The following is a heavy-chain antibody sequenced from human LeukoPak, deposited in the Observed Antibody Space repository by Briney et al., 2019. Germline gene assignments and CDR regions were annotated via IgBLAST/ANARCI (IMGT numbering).Heavy chain of an antibody. J-gene: IGHJ4*02. CDR3: ARDSPDYGGNVIDY. CDR2: INWNGGST. V-gene: IGHV3-20*04. CDR1: GFTFDDYG. Sequence: GGSLRLSCAASGFTFDDYGMGWVRQAPGKGLEWVSGINWNGGSTGYADSVKGRFTISRDNAKNSLYLQMNSLRAEDTALYYCARDSPDYGGNVIDYWGQGTLVTVSS. D-gene: IGHD4-23*01.